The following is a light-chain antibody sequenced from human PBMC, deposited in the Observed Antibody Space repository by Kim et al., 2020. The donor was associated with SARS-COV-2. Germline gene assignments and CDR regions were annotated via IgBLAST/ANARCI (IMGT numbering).Light chain of an antibody. J-gene: IGLJ3*02. Sequence: QRVTISCTGSSSNIGAGYDVHWYQQLPTTAPKLLIYGNINRPSGVPDRFSGSKSGTSASLAITGLQAEDEADYYCQSYDSSLSGWVFGGGTQLTVL. CDR1: SSNIGAGYD. CDR3: QSYDSSLSGWV. V-gene: IGLV1-40*01. CDR2: GNI.